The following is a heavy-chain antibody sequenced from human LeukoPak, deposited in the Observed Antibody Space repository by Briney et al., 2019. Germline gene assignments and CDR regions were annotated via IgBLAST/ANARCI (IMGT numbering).Heavy chain of an antibody. Sequence: AGGSLRLSCAASAFTFSDYSRNWVRQAPGKGLEWISYISGRSSTIYYADSVRGRFTISRDNAKNSMYLQMNSLRAEDTAVYYCARDRLTSGSYFFDYWGQGTLVTVSS. D-gene: IGHD1-26*01. CDR3: ARDRLTSGSYFFDY. V-gene: IGHV3-48*01. J-gene: IGHJ4*02. CDR2: ISGRSSTI. CDR1: AFTFSDYS.